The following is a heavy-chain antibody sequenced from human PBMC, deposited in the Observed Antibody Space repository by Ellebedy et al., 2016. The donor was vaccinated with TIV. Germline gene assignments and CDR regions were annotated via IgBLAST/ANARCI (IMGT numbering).Heavy chain of an antibody. J-gene: IGHJ4*02. Sequence: SETLSLTXTVSRGAITSYSWHWIRQPPGEGLQWIGSIYYTGRTNYGPSLENRVTISIDTSKKRFSLKLTSVRPADAAVYYCAREGALTLDYWGPGTLVTVSS. D-gene: IGHD3-16*01. CDR3: AREGALTLDY. CDR2: IYYTGRT. CDR1: RGAITSYS. V-gene: IGHV4-59*01.